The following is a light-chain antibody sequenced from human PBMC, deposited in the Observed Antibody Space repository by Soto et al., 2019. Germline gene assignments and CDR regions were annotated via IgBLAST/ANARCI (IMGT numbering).Light chain of an antibody. CDR1: QSLVHTTGNTL. CDR3: MQYTHWPHS. Sequence: EVVLTQSPVSLPVSLGRPASISCRSSQSLVHTTGNTLLSWFVQRPGQPPRRLLYKISNRASGVPDRLRGSESGSYFTLQIARVEAEDGGIYYCMQYTHWPHSFGHGTKLEIK. J-gene: IGKJ2*01. CDR2: KIS. V-gene: IGKV2-30*02.